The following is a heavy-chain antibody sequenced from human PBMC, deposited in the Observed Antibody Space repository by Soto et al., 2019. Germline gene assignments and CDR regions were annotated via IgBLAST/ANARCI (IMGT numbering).Heavy chain of an antibody. CDR2: IKQDGSEK. J-gene: IGHJ6*03. CDR3: ARDLYYYYMDV. Sequence: GGSLRLSCATSGFTFSSYWMSWVRQAPGKGLEWVANIKQDGSEKYYVDSVKGRFTISRDNAKNSLYLQMNSLRAEDTAVYYCARDLYYYYMDVWGKGTTVTVSS. CDR1: GFTFSSYW. V-gene: IGHV3-7*01.